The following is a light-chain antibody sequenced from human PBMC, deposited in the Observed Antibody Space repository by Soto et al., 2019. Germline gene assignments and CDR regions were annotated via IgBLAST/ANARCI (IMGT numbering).Light chain of an antibody. Sequence: QSALTQPASVSGSPGQSITISCTGTSSDVGSYNLVSWYQQHPGKAPKLMSYEVSKRPSGVSNRFSGSKSGNTASLTISGLQAEDEDDYYCCSYAGSSSYVFGTGTKVTVL. J-gene: IGLJ1*01. CDR3: CSYAGSSSYV. CDR1: SSDVGSYNL. CDR2: EVS. V-gene: IGLV2-23*02.